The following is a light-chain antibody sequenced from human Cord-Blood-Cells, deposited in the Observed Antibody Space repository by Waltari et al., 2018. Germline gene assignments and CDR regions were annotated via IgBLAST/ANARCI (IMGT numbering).Light chain of an antibody. CDR3: QQRSNWPPIT. Sequence: EIVLTQSPATLSLSPGERATLSWRASQSVSSYLAWYQQKPGQAPRLLIYDASNRATGIPARFSGSVSWTDFSLTISCLEPEDFAVYYGQQRSNWPPITFGQGTRLEIK. CDR1: QSVSSY. J-gene: IGKJ5*01. CDR2: DAS. V-gene: IGKV3-11*01.